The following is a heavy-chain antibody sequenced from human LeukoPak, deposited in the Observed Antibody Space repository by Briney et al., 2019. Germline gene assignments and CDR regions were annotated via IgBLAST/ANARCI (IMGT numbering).Heavy chain of an antibody. CDR3: ARDKSLIAAAGTGYYYGMDV. D-gene: IGHD6-13*01. V-gene: IGHV4-61*01. CDR1: GGSISSGSYY. J-gene: IGHJ6*02. CDR2: IYYSGST. Sequence: PSQTLSLTCTVSGGSISSGSYYWSWIRQPPGKGLEWIGYIYYSGSTNYNPSLKSRVTISVDTSKNQFSLKLSSVTAADTAVYYCARDKSLIAAAGTGYYYGMDVWGQGTTVTVSS.